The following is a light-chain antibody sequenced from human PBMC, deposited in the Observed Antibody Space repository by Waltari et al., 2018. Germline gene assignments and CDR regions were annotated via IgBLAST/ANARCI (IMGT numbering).Light chain of an antibody. CDR1: NIGSKS. J-gene: IGLJ3*02. Sequence: SYVLTQPPSVSVAPGKTARITCGGNNIGSKSVHWYQQKPGQAPVLVIYYDSDRPSGFPEGFSGSNSGNTATLTISRVEAGDEADYYCQVWDSSSDHRVFGGGTKLTVL. CDR2: YDS. V-gene: IGLV3-21*04. CDR3: QVWDSSSDHRV.